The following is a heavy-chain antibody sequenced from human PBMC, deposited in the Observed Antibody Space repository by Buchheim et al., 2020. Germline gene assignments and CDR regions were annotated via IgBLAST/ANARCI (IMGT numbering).Heavy chain of an antibody. Sequence: QVQLVQSGAEVKKPGASVKVSCKASGYTFTGYYMHWVRQAPGQGLEWMGWINPNSGGTNYAQKFQGRVTMTRATSISTAYMELSRLRSDDTAVYYCARVGHQTYSGYPTPEYNWFDPWDQGTL. D-gene: IGHD5-12*01. CDR1: GYTFTGYY. V-gene: IGHV1-2*02. CDR2: INPNSGGT. J-gene: IGHJ5*02. CDR3: ARVGHQTYSGYPTPEYNWFDP.